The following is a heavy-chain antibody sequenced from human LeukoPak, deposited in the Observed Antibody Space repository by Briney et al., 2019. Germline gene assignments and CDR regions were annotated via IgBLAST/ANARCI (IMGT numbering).Heavy chain of an antibody. CDR1: GFTFSSYA. CDR3: ARVSAQRSAFDI. CDR2: ISSSSSYI. D-gene: IGHD3-10*01. Sequence: GGSLRLSCAASGFTFSSYAMNWVRQAPGKGLEWVSSISSSSSYIYYADSVKGRFTISRDNAKNSLYLQMNSLRAEDTAVYYCARVSAQRSAFDIWGQGTMVTVSS. V-gene: IGHV3-21*01. J-gene: IGHJ3*02.